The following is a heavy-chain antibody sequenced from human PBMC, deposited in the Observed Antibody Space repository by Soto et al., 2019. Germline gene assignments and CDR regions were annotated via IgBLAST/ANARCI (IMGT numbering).Heavy chain of an antibody. CDR2: IYPGDSDT. CDR1: GYSFTSYW. V-gene: IGHV5-51*01. D-gene: IGHD2-2*01. Sequence: GESLKISCKGSGYSFTSYWIGWVRQMPGKGLEWMGIIYPGDSDTRYSPSFQGQVTISADKSISTAYLQWSSLKASDTAMYYCARHLGYCSSTSCYFPEDGWSDPWGQGTLVTVSS. J-gene: IGHJ5*02. CDR3: ARHLGYCSSTSCYFPEDGWSDP.